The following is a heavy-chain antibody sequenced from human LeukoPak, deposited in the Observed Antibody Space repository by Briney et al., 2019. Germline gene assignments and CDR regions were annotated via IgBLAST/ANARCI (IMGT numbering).Heavy chain of an antibody. CDR3: ASYDRGFDP. V-gene: IGHV4-39*01. D-gene: IGHD3-22*01. CDR2: IYYSGST. Sequence: SETLSLTCTVSGGSISSYYWSWIRQPPGKGLEWIGSIYYSGSTYYNPSLKSRVTISVDTSKNQFSLKLSSVTAADTAVYYCASYDRGFDPWGQGTLVTVSS. CDR1: GGSISSYY. J-gene: IGHJ5*02.